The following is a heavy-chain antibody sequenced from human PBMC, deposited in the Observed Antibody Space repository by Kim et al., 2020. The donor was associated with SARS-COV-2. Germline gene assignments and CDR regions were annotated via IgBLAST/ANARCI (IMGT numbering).Heavy chain of an antibody. D-gene: IGHD6-13*01. CDR3: ARDRGIAAAGTRWFDP. V-gene: IGHV1-3*01. Sequence: KFQGRVTITRDTSASTAYMELSSLRSEDTAVYYCARDRGIAAAGTRWFDPWGQGTLVTVSS. J-gene: IGHJ5*02.